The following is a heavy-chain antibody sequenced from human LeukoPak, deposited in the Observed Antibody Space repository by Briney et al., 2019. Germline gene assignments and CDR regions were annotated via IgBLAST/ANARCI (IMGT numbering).Heavy chain of an antibody. Sequence: VASVKVSCKASGYTSTSYASSCLRHPPRQGREGMGWISAYNGNTNYAQNLQGRVTMTTDTSTSTAYMELRSLRSDDTAVFYCARDAGDIVLMVYASADYYYYGMDVWAKGPRSPSP. CDR2: ISAYNGNT. V-gene: IGHV1-18*01. CDR3: ARDAGDIVLMVYASADYYYYGMDV. CDR1: GYTSTSYA. J-gene: IGHJ6*02. D-gene: IGHD2-8*01.